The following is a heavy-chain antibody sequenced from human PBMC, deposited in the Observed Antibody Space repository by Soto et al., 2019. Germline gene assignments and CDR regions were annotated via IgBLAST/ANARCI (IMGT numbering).Heavy chain of an antibody. Sequence: QVQLVESGGGVVQPGTSLRLSCAASGFSFSDYGMHWVRQAPGKGLEWVAVIWFDGSNKYYAESVKGRFTISRDNSKNTVELQMDRLRADDTAVYYCARRRSTVTTAWFYHAMDVWGQGTTVTVSS. V-gene: IGHV3-33*01. D-gene: IGHD4-17*01. CDR3: ARRRSTVTTAWFYHAMDV. J-gene: IGHJ6*02. CDR1: GFSFSDYG. CDR2: IWFDGSNK.